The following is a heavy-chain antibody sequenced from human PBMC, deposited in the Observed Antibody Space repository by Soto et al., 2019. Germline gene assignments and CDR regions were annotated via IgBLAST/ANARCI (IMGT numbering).Heavy chain of an antibody. Sequence: GGSLILSCAASGFTFSSYCMHWVRQAPGKGLEWVAFMSFDGSDKQYADSVKGRFTISRDNSKKTLYVEMNSLRVEDTAVYYCAKQGATLCFDYWGQGTVVTVSS. CDR1: GFTFSSYC. CDR2: MSFDGSDK. J-gene: IGHJ4*02. CDR3: AKQGATLCFDY. V-gene: IGHV3-30*18. D-gene: IGHD1-26*01.